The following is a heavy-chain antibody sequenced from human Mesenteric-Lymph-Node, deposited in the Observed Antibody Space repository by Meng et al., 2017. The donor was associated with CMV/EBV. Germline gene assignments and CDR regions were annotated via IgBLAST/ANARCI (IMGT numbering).Heavy chain of an antibody. CDR2: ISSSSSTI. J-gene: IGHJ3*02. D-gene: IGHD3-3*01. V-gene: IGHV3-11*01. CDR3: ARIHYDFWTGYYPVGAFDI. Sequence: GGSLRLSCAASGFTFSDYYMSWIRQAPGKGLEWISYISSSSSTIYYADSVKGRFTISRDNAKNSLYLQMNSLRAEDTAIYYCARIHYDFWTGYYPVGAFDIWGQGTVVTVSS. CDR1: GFTFSDYY.